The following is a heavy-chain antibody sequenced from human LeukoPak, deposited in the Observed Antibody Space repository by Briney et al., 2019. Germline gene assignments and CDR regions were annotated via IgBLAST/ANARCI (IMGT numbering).Heavy chain of an antibody. CDR1: GYTLTVLS. CDR2: FDPEDGET. D-gene: IGHD1-26*01. J-gene: IGHJ4*02. CDR3: ATSSGEPLGREFDY. V-gene: IGHV1-24*01. Sequence: ASVKVSCKVSGYTLTVLSMHWVRQAPGKGLEWMGGFDPEDGETIYAEKFQGRVTMTEDTSIETAYMELSSLRSEDTAVYYCATSSGEPLGREFDYWGQGTLVTVSS.